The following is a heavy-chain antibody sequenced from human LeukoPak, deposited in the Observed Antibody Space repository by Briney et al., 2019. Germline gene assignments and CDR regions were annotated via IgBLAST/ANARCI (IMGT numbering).Heavy chain of an antibody. CDR3: ARDRQIAY. J-gene: IGHJ4*02. CDR2: IKQDGSEK. Sequence: GGSLRLSCAASGFTFSNYWMTWVRQAPGKGLEWVANIKQDGSEKHYVDSVKGRFTISRDNAKNSVYLQMTSLRADDTAVYYCARDRQIAYWGQGTLVTASS. V-gene: IGHV3-7*01. CDR1: GFTFSNYW.